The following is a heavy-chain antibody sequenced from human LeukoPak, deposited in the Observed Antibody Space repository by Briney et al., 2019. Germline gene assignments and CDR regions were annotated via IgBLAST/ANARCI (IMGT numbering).Heavy chain of an antibody. V-gene: IGHV3-23*01. CDR2: ISGAGGST. D-gene: IGHD1-1*01. J-gene: IGHJ4*02. CDR1: GFAFSSYA. CDR3: VKLRTGTATNFDY. Sequence: GGSLRLSCAASGFAFSSYAMSWVRQAPGKGLGWVSGISGAGGSTYYADSVKGRFTISRDNSKDTLYLQMNSLRTEDTAIYYCVKLRTGTATNFDYWGQGTLVTVSS.